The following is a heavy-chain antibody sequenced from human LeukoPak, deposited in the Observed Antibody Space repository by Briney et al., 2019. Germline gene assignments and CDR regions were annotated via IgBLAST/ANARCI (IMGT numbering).Heavy chain of an antibody. Sequence: SETLSLTCTVSGDSISSGDYYWSWIRQPAGKGLEWIGRISSSGSTNYNPSLKSRVTISVDTSKNQFSLKLSSVTAADTAVYYCARGGAWIQLWSPFDYWGQGTLVTVSS. CDR1: GDSISSGDYY. CDR2: ISSSGST. V-gene: IGHV4-61*02. J-gene: IGHJ4*02. CDR3: ARGGAWIQLWSPFDY. D-gene: IGHD5-18*01.